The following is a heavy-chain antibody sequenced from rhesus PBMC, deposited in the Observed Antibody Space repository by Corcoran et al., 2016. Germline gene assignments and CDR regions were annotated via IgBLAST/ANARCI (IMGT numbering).Heavy chain of an antibody. D-gene: IGHD5-24*01. J-gene: IGHJ4*01. V-gene: IGHV2-95*01. CDR1: GLPISTTGTG. Sequence: QVTLKESGPALVNPTQTLTRTCTYSGLPISTTGTGVGWIRQPPGKALEWLASISWNDRKYYSTSLKSRLTISKDTSKNQVVLTKTNIDPVDTATYYRAREKLVQFDFDYWGQGVLVTVSS. CDR3: AREKLVQFDFDY. CDR2: ISWNDRK.